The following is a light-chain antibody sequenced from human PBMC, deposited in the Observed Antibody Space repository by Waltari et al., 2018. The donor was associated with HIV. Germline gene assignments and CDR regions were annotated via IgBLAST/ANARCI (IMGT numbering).Light chain of an antibody. CDR1: SRDIGGYDS. V-gene: IGLV2-14*01. J-gene: IGLJ2*01. CDR3: SAYTTYSPLAV. CDR2: GVS. Sequence: QSALTQPASVSGSPGQSITISCPGTSRDIGGYDSVSWYQQHPGKAPKLLIYGVSSRPAGVSNRFSGSRSGNTASLTISGLQADDEAHYYCSAYTTYSPLAVFGGGTKLTVL.